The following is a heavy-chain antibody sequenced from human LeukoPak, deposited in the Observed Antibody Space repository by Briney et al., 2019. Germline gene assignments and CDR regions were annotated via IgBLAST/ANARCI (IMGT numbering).Heavy chain of an antibody. D-gene: IGHD2-15*01. Sequence: ASVKVSCKASGYTFTSYAMNWVRQAPGQGLEWMGWINTNTRNPTYAQGFTGRFVFSLDTSVSTAYLQISSLQAEDTAVYYCARSYCSGGACVVFSYYYGLDVWGQGTTVTVSS. V-gene: IGHV7-4-1*02. J-gene: IGHJ6*02. CDR3: ARSYCSGGACVVFSYYYGLDV. CDR1: GYTFTSYA. CDR2: INTNTRNP.